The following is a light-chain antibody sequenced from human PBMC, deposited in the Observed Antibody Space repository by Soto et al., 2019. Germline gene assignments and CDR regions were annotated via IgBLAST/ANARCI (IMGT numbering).Light chain of an antibody. V-gene: IGKV4-1*01. CDR1: QSILVSSTNKNF. Sequence: DIAMTQSPDSLAVSLGERATINCRSSQSILVSSTNKNFLAWYRQKPGQTPELLIFWASTRGYGVPDRFSGSGSGTDFSLTISSLQPEDVAVYYCQQYYTTPFTFGGGTKVEIK. CDR2: WAS. J-gene: IGKJ4*01. CDR3: QQYYTTPFT.